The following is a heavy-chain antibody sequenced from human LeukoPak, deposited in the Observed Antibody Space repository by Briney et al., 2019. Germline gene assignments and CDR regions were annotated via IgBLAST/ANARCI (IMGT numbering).Heavy chain of an antibody. J-gene: IGHJ4*02. CDR2: IHNSGFS. Sequence: TPSETLSLTCSVYGGSFSGYYWSWIRQAPGKGLEWIGEIHNSGFSDYNPSLKSRVAMSVDTSQNQFYLSLNSVTAADTAMYYCARGLFRGYIWDGGQGTLVTVSS. CDR3: ARGLFRGYIWD. D-gene: IGHD5-18*01. CDR1: GGSFSGYY. V-gene: IGHV4-34*01.